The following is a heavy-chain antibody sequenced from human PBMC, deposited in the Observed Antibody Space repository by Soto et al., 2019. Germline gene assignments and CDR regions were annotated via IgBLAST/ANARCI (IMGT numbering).Heavy chain of an antibody. CDR1: GGTFSTYT. CDR3: ARGAPAGESAVHY. Sequence: QVQLVQSGAEVKKPGSSVKVSCKTSGGTFSTYTLSWVRQAAGQGLEWMGRIIPVLDKANYAQKFQGRVTITADRSTSTAYVELSSLRSEDTAIYYCARGAPAGESAVHYWCLGTLVIVSS. CDR2: IIPVLDKA. D-gene: IGHD4-17*01. J-gene: IGHJ4*02. V-gene: IGHV1-69*02.